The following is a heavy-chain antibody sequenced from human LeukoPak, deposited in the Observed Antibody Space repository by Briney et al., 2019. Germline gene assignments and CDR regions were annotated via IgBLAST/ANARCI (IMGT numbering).Heavy chain of an antibody. CDR2: IYHSGSI. J-gene: IGHJ3*02. CDR1: GGSISSRTYY. Sequence: PSETLSLTCTVSGGSISSRTYYWGWIRQPPGKGLEWIGSIYHSGSIYYNPSLKSRVTISVDTSKNQFSLKLSSVTAADTAVYYCARLNYDIPFAFDIWGQGTMVTVSS. D-gene: IGHD3-22*01. CDR3: ARLNYDIPFAFDI. V-gene: IGHV4-39*07.